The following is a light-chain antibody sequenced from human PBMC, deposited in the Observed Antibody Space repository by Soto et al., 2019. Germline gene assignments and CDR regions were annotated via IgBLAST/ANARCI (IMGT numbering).Light chain of an antibody. CDR1: QSVFYSYNKKNY. J-gene: IGKJ5*01. CDR3: QQYYSIPPNT. CDR2: RAS. Sequence: VMPQPPHCLAVSLGARATINCNSNQSVFYSYNKKNYLAWDQQKPGQPPTLLISRASTRESGVPDRFSGSGSGSDFTLTISSLQPEDVANYYCQQYYSIPPNTFGQGHDWRL. V-gene: IGKV4-1*01.